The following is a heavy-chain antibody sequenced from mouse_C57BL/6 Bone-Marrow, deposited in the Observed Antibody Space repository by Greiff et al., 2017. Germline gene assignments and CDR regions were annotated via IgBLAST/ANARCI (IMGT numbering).Heavy chain of an antibody. V-gene: IGHV14-4*01. CDR3: TTLWYFDY. CDR2: IDPENGDT. Sequence: LQQSGAELVRPGASVKLSCTASGFNIKDDYMHWVKQRPEQGLEWIGWIDPENGDTEYASKFQGKATITADTSSNTAYLQLSSLTSEDTAVYYCTTLWYFDYWGQGTTLTVSS. CDR1: GFNIKDDY. J-gene: IGHJ2*01. D-gene: IGHD1-1*02.